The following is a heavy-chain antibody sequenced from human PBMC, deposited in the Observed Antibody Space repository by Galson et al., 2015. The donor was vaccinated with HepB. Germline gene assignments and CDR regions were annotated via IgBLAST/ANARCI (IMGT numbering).Heavy chain of an antibody. CDR2: TYYRSKWYN. D-gene: IGHD1-26*01. CDR3: ARGGAGRFAY. Sequence: CAISGDSVSSNSAAWSWIRQSPSRGLEWLGRTYYRSKWYNEYAVSVKSRITINPDTSKNQFSLQLNSVTPEDTAVYYCARGGAGRFAYWGQGTLVTVSS. J-gene: IGHJ4*02. CDR1: GDSVSSNSAA. V-gene: IGHV6-1*01.